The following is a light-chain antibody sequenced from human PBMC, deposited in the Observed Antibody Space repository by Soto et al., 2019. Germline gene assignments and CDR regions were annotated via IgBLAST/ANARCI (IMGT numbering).Light chain of an antibody. CDR3: KQYNNWWT. V-gene: IGKV3-15*01. CDR1: QSVNRN. CDR2: AAS. J-gene: IGKJ1*01. Sequence: EIVMTQSPATLSVSPGERATLSCRASQSVNRNLAWYQQKPGQAPRLLISAASTRATGILARFSGSGSETEFTLTLSSLQSEDFAVYYCKQYNNWWTFGQGTKVEMK.